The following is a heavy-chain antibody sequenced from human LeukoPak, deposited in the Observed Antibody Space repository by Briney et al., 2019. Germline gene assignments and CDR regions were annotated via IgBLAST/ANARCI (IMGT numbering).Heavy chain of an antibody. CDR1: GFTFTAYA. D-gene: IGHD3-22*01. J-gene: IGHJ4*02. V-gene: IGHV3-64*02. CDR3: ARDRAAGLDYDPSGLDY. CDR2: ISGNGGDT. Sequence: GGPLRLSCAASGFTFTAYAMYWVRQAPGKGLEYVAAISGNGGDTHYADSVKGRFTISRDNAKNTLFVQLDSLRPEDMAVYYCARDRAAGLDYDPSGLDYWGQGTLVAVSS.